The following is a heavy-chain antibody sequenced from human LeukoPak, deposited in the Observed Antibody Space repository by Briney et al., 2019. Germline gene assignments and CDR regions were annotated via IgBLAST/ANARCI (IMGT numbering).Heavy chain of an antibody. D-gene: IGHD6-6*01. Sequence: GGSLRFSCAASGFTFSSYAMHWVRQAPGKGLEWVAVISYDGSNKYYADSVKGRFTISRDNSKNTLYLQMNSLRAEDTAVYYCARDGPRIAARPGYYYYYMDVWGKGTTVTVSS. CDR2: ISYDGSNK. V-gene: IGHV3-30*04. CDR1: GFTFSSYA. J-gene: IGHJ6*03. CDR3: ARDGPRIAARPGYYYYYMDV.